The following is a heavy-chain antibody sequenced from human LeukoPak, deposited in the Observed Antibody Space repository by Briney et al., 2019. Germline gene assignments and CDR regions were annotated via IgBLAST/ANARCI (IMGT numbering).Heavy chain of an antibody. CDR2: IYPGDSDT. CDR3: ALGVAGRFAC. D-gene: IGHD6-19*01. V-gene: IGHV5-51*01. CDR1: GYSFTTYW. Sequence: GESLKISCKGSGYSFTTYWIAWVRQMPGKGLEWMGSIYPGDSDTTYNPSFQGQVTISADKSISTAYLQWNSLKASDTAMYYCALGVAGRFACWGQGTLVTVSS. J-gene: IGHJ4*02.